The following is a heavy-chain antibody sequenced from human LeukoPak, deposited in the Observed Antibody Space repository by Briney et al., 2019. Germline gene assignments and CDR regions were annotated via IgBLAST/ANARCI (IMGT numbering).Heavy chain of an antibody. CDR2: ISGSGGST. V-gene: IGHV3-23*01. CDR1: DLPDSPYT. Sequence: GGSLRLSCAASDLPDSPYTMSWVRQAPGKGLEWVSAISGSGGSTYYADSVKGRFTLSRDNSKNTLYLQMNSLRAEDTALYFCAKDRAYYYDSSGYFYFEFWGQGTLVTVSS. J-gene: IGHJ4*02. D-gene: IGHD3-22*01. CDR3: AKDRAYYYDSSGYFYFEF.